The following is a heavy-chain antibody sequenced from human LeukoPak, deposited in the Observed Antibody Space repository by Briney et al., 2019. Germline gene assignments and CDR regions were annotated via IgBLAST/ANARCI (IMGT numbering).Heavy chain of an antibody. D-gene: IGHD4-11*01. V-gene: IGHV3-30*04. Sequence: GGSLRLSCAASGFTFSGSAMHWVRQAPGKGLEWVALISYDGNDKYYADSVKGRFTISRDNSKNTLFLQMNSLRAEDTAVYFCAKDQYSRYYGMDVWGQGTTVTVSS. CDR2: ISYDGNDK. J-gene: IGHJ6*02. CDR1: GFTFSGSA. CDR3: AKDQYSRYYGMDV.